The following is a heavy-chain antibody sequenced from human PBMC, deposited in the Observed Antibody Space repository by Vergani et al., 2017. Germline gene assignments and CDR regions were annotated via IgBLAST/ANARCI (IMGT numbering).Heavy chain of an antibody. D-gene: IGHD2-21*01. CDR1: GFSFRNAW. Sequence: EVQLVESGGGIVKPGGSLRLSCVASGFSFRNAWMNWVRRTPGQGLEWVGRIKSTFDRGTTDYAEAVKGRFTISRDDSKNTLFLQMNGLKTEDIGVYYCTTDPRYCGDGSCYWLRDHHYYGMDVWGQGTTVTVSS. CDR3: TTDPRYCGDGSCYWLRDHHYYGMDV. J-gene: IGHJ6*02. CDR2: IKSTFDRGTT. V-gene: IGHV3-15*07.